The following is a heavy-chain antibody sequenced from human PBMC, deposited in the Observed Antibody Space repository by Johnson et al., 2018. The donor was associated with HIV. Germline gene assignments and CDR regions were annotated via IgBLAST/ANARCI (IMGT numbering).Heavy chain of an antibody. J-gene: IGHJ3*02. CDR2: MSSSGSGGST. V-gene: IGHV3-11*01. Sequence: QVQLVESGGGLVKPGGSLRLSCEASGFSFSDYYMSWIRQAPGKGLEWISYMSSSGSGGSTYYADSVKGRFTISRDNSKNTLYLQMNSLRAEDTAVYYCARSKDCRGGSCHDGFDIWGQGTMVIVSS. CDR1: GFSFSDYY. CDR3: ARSKDCRGGSCHDGFDI. D-gene: IGHD2-15*01.